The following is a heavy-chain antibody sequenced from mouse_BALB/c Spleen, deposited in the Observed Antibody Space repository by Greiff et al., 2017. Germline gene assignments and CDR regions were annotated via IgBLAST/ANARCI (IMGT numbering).Heavy chain of an antibody. V-gene: IGHV5-17*02. Sequence: EVKLVESGGGLVQPGGSRKLSCAASGFTFSSFGMHWVRQAPEKGLEWVAYISSGSSTIYYADTVKGRFTISRDNPKNTLFLQMTSLRSEDTAMYYCASHYYGPFYAMDYWGQGTSVTVSS. CDR3: ASHYYGPFYAMDY. CDR2: ISSGSSTI. D-gene: IGHD1-2*01. CDR1: GFTFSSFG. J-gene: IGHJ4*01.